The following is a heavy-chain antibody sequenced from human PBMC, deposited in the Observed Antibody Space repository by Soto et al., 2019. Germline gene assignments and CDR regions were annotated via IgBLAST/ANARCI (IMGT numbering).Heavy chain of an antibody. CDR3: ATHSGGLRSYFDY. V-gene: IGHV4-39*01. CDR2: IYYSGAT. J-gene: IGHJ4*02. Sequence: SDTLSLTCTVSGGSISGTAYYWALIRQPPGKGLEWIGSIYYSGATYYSPSLKSRVTMSVDTSKNQFSLNLNSVTAADTAVYYCATHSGGLRSYFDYWGQGTPVTVSS. CDR1: GGSISGTAYY. D-gene: IGHD1-26*01.